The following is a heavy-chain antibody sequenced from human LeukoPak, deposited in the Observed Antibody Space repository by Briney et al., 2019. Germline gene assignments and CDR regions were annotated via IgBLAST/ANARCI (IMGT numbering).Heavy chain of an antibody. Sequence: GGSLRLSCAASGFTFSSYWMSWVRQAPGKGLKWVANIKRDGSEKYYVDSVKGRFTISRDNAKNSLYLQMNSLRAEDTAVYYCARDSGYSSGWYGGDHWGQGTLVTVSS. CDR3: ARDSGYSSGWYGGDH. D-gene: IGHD6-19*01. J-gene: IGHJ4*02. CDR1: GFTFSSYW. V-gene: IGHV3-7*04. CDR2: IKRDGSEK.